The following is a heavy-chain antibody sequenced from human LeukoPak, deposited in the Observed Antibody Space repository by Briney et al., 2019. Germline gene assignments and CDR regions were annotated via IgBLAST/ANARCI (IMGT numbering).Heavy chain of an antibody. Sequence: GGSLRLSCAASGFTFSSYAMNWVRQVPGKGLEWVSTISGSGGSTNYADSVKGRFTISRDNSKNMLYLQMNSLRGEDTAVYYCARQGRDYYGSGGYFDYWGQGTLVTVSS. D-gene: IGHD3-10*01. V-gene: IGHV3-23*01. CDR3: ARQGRDYYGSGGYFDY. CDR1: GFTFSSYA. CDR2: ISGSGGST. J-gene: IGHJ4*02.